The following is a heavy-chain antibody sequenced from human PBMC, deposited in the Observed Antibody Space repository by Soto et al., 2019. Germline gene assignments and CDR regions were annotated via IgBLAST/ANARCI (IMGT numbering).Heavy chain of an antibody. V-gene: IGHV1-18*04. CDR3: ARDQDVPYYYDSSGYYYPFDY. CDR1: GYTFTSYG. Sequence: ASVKVSCKASGYTFTSYGISWLRQSPGQGLEWMGWISAYNGNTNYAQKLQGRVTMTTDTSTSTAYMELRSLRSDDTAVYYCARDQDVPYYYDSSGYYYPFDYWGQGTLVTVSS. J-gene: IGHJ4*02. D-gene: IGHD3-22*01. CDR2: ISAYNGNT.